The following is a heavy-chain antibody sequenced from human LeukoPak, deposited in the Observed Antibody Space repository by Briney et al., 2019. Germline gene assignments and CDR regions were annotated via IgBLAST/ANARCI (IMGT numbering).Heavy chain of an antibody. Sequence: SETLSLTCTVSGGSISSFYWSWIRQPPGKGLEWIGYVYDTGRTNYNPSLKSRVTISVDTSKNQFSLRLSSVTAADTAVYYCARDLVSSGWPDRYFDLWGRGTLVTVSS. V-gene: IGHV4-59*01. D-gene: IGHD6-19*01. CDR1: GGSISSFY. CDR3: ARDLVSSGWPDRYFDL. J-gene: IGHJ2*01. CDR2: VYDTGRT.